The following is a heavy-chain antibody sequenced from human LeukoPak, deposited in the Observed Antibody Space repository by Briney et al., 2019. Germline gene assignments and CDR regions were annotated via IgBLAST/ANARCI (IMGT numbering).Heavy chain of an antibody. CDR2: IYYSGST. J-gene: IGHJ4*02. CDR1: GGSISSSSYY. V-gene: IGHV4-39*01. Sequence: SETLFLTCTVSGGSISSSSYYWGWIRQPPGKGLEWIGSIYYSGSTYYNPSLKSRVTISVDTSKNQFSLKLSSVTAADTAVYYCARQPYETYCGNECYQPYYFHYWGQGTLVTVSS. CDR3: ARQPYETYCGNECYQPYYFHY. D-gene: IGHD2-21*01.